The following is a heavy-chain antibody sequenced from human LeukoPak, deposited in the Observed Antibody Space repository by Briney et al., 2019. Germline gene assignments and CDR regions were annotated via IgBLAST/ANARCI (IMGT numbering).Heavy chain of an antibody. CDR2: MNPNSGNT. CDR1: GYTFTSYD. J-gene: IGHJ6*03. Sequence: ASVKVSCKSSGYTFTSYDINWVRQATGQGREWMGWMNPNSGNTGYAQKFQGRVTMTRNTSISTAYMELSSLRSEDTAVYYCARADVPDYYYYMDVWGKGTTVTVSS. CDR3: ARADVPDYYYYMDV. V-gene: IGHV1-8*01.